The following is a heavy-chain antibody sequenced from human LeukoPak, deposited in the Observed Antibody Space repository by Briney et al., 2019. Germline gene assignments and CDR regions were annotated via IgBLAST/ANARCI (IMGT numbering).Heavy chain of an antibody. D-gene: IGHD5-18*01. V-gene: IGHV3-13*01. CDR2: IGTAGDT. CDR3: ARAHRYSYGLDAFDI. Sequence: GGSLRLSCAASGFTFSSYDMHWVREATGKGLEWVSAIGTAGDTYYPGSVKGRFTISRENAKNSLYLQMNSLRAGDTAVYYCARAHRYSYGLDAFDIWGQGTMVTVSS. CDR1: GFTFSSYD. J-gene: IGHJ3*02.